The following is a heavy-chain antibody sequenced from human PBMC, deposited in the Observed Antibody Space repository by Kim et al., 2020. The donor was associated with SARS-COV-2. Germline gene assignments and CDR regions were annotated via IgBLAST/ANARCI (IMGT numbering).Heavy chain of an antibody. V-gene: IGHV1-18*01. J-gene: IGHJ5*02. CDR2: ISAYNGNT. CDR3: ARDLGVYRSSHKALRRGFDP. Sequence: ASVKVSCKASGYTFTSYGISWVRQAPGQGLEWMGWISAYNGNTNYAQKLQGRVTMTTDTSTSTAYMELRSLRSDDTAVYYCARDLGVYRSSHKALRRGFDPWGQGTLVTVSS. CDR1: GYTFTSYG. D-gene: IGHD6-13*01.